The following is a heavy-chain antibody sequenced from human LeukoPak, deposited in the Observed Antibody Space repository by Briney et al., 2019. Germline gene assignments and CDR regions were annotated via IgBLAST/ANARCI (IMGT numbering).Heavy chain of an antibody. CDR1: GFTVSSNY. V-gene: IGHV3-66*01. D-gene: IGHD3-22*01. CDR3: AREAYYYDSSGYKYYYYYGMDV. CDR2: IYSGGST. Sequence: GGSLRLSCVASGFTVSSNYMSWVRQAPGKGLEWVSVIYSGGSTYYVDSVKGRFTISRDNSKNTLYLQMNSLRAEDTAVYYCAREAYYYDSSGYKYYYYYGMDVWGQGTTVTVSS. J-gene: IGHJ6*02.